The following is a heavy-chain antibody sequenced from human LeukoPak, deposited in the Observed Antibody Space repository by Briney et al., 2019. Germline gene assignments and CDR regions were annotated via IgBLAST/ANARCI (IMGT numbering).Heavy chain of an antibody. J-gene: IGHJ6*03. Sequence: GGSLRLSCAASGFTFSSYWMSWVRQAPGKGLEWVANIKQDGSEKYYVDSVKGRFTISRDNAKNSLYLQMNSLRAEDTAVYYCARDRAKGIIGTYMDVWGKGTTVTVSS. CDR3: ARDRAKGIIGTYMDV. V-gene: IGHV3-7*01. D-gene: IGHD1-1*01. CDR2: IKQDGSEK. CDR1: GFTFSSYW.